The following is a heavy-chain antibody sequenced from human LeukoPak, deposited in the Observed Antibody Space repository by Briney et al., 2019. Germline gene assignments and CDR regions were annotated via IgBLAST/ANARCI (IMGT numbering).Heavy chain of an antibody. V-gene: IGHV1-2*02. J-gene: IGHJ6*03. CDR1: GYTFTSYD. CDR2: INPNSGGT. Sequence: ASVKVSCKASGYTFTSYDINWVRQAPGQGLEWMGWINPNSGGTNYAQKFQGRVTMTRDTSISTAYMEVSRLTSDDTAVYYCARGAKSYYYYHMDVWGKGTTVTVSS. CDR3: ARGAKSYYYYHMDV.